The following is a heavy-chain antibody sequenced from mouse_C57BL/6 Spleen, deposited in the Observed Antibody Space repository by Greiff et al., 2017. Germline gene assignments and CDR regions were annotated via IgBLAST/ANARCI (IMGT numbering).Heavy chain of an antibody. V-gene: IGHV1-64*01. CDR2: IHPNSGST. CDR1: GYTFTSYW. CDR3: ARWDYGTYYAMDY. Sequence: QVQLQQSGAELVKPGASVKLSCKASGYTFTSYWMHWVKQRPGQGLEWIGMIHPNSGSTNYNEKFKSKATLTVDKSSSTAYMPLSSLTSEDSAVYYCARWDYGTYYAMDYWGQGTSVTVSS. D-gene: IGHD2-1*01. J-gene: IGHJ4*01.